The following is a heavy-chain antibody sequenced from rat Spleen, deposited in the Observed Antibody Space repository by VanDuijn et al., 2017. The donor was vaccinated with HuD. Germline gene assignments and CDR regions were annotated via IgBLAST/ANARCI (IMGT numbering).Heavy chain of an antibody. CDR1: GYSITNYY. CDR3: ARSRYFDY. V-gene: IGHV3-1*01. CDR2: ISYSGST. Sequence: EVQLQESGPGLVKPSQSLSLTCSVTGYSITNYYWGWIRKFPGNQMEWMGYISYSGSTSYNPSLKSRIYITRDTSKNQFFLQLNSVTTEDTATYSCARSRYFDYWGQGVMVTVSS. J-gene: IGHJ2*01.